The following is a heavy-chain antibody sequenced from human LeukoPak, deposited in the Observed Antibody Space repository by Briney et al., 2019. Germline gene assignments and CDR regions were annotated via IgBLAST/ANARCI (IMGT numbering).Heavy chain of an antibody. J-gene: IGHJ4*02. CDR1: GFSFSEYE. CDR3: ARTTLSGAPRD. D-gene: IGHD1-26*01. Sequence: GGPLRLSCAASGFSFSEYEMNWVRQAPGKGLEWISYINAGGSTIRYAASVRGRFTISRDNAKNSLYLQMNNLRAEDTGIYYCARTTLSGAPRDWGQGSLV. V-gene: IGHV3-48*03. CDR2: INAGGSTI.